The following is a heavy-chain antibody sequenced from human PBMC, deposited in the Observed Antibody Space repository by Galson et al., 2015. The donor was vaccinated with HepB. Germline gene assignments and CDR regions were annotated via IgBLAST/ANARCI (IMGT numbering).Heavy chain of an antibody. CDR3: ARVGCSQLLFDHHYYYYGMDV. D-gene: IGHD2-2*01. CDR1: GYTFTSYG. V-gene: IGHV1-18*01. Sequence: SVKVSCKASGYTFTSYGISWVRQAPGQGLEWMGWISAYNGNTNYAQKLQGRVTMTTDTSTSTAYMELRSLRSDDTAVYYCARVGCSQLLFDHHYYYYGMDVWGQGTTVTVSS. CDR2: ISAYNGNT. J-gene: IGHJ6*02.